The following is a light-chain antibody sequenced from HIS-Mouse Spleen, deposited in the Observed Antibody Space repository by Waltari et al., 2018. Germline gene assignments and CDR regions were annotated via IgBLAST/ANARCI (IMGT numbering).Light chain of an antibody. Sequence: SSELTQDPAVSVALGQTVRITCQGDSLRSYYASWYQQKPGQAPVLFIYGKNNRPSRSPERVSGSSSGNTASLTITGAQAEEEADYYCNSRDSSGNHVVFGGGTKLTVL. CDR1: SLRSYY. CDR3: NSRDSSGNHVV. J-gene: IGLJ2*01. CDR2: GKN. V-gene: IGLV3-19*01.